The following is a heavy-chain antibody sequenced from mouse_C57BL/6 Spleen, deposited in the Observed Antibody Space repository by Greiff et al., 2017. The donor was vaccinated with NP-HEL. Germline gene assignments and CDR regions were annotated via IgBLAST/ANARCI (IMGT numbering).Heavy chain of an antibody. CDR1: GYTFTSYG. J-gene: IGHJ3*01. D-gene: IGHD2-2*01. V-gene: IGHV1-81*01. CDR3: ARYGYDPFAY. CDR2: IYPRSGNT. Sequence: LVESGAELARPGASVKLSCKASGYTFTSYGISWVKQRTGQGLEWIGEIYPRSGNTYYNEKFKGKATLTADKSSSTAYMELRSLTSEDSAVYFCARYGYDPFAYWGQGTLVTVSA.